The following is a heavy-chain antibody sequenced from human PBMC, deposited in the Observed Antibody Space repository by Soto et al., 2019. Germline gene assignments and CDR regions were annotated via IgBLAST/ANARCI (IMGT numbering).Heavy chain of an antibody. J-gene: IGHJ4*02. D-gene: IGHD6-13*01. CDR1: GFTFSSYA. CDR3: AKDDRVRIAAAGTQSFDY. CDR2: ISGSGGST. V-gene: IGHV3-23*01. Sequence: EVQLLESGGGLVQPGGSLRLSCAASGFTFSSYAMSWVRQAPGKRLEWVSAISGSGGSTYYADSVKGRFTISRDNSKNTLYLQMNSLRAEDTAVYYCAKDDRVRIAAAGTQSFDYWGQGTLVTVSS.